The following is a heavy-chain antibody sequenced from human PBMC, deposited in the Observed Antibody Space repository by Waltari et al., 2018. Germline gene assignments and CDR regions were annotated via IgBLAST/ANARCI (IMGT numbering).Heavy chain of an antibody. CDR2: ISSNSNYF. J-gene: IGHJ4*02. V-gene: IGHV3-21*06. CDR1: GFNFSPFY. CDR3: GRENWGRNDY. Sequence: EVQLVESGGGLVRPGGSLRLSCAASGFNFSPFYMNWVRQAPGKGREWVAAISSNSNYFHDVDSVKGRFTISRDDARNSLFLQMNDLRAEDTALYYCGRENWGRNDYWGQGALVTVSS. D-gene: IGHD7-27*01.